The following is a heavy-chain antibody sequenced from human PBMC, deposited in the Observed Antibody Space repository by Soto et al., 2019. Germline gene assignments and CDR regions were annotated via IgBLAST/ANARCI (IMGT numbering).Heavy chain of an antibody. CDR2: IYYSGST. J-gene: IGHJ4*02. CDR3: ARSDTAMDLDY. D-gene: IGHD5-18*01. V-gene: IGHV4-59*01. Sequence: PSETLSLTGTVSGGSISSYYWSWIRQPPGKGLEWIGYIYYSGSTNYNPSLKSRVTISVDTSKNQFSLKLSSVTAADTAVYYCARSDTAMDLDYWGQGTLVTVSS. CDR1: GGSISSYY.